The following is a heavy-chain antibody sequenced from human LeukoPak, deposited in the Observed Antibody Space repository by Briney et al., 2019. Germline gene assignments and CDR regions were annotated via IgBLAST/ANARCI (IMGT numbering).Heavy chain of an antibody. D-gene: IGHD6-13*01. CDR3: AKADISSWYIFYFDY. J-gene: IGHJ4*02. Sequence: GGSLRLSCAASGFPFSSYAMSWVRQAPGKGLEWVSAISGSGGSTYYADSVKGRFTISRDNSKNTLYLQMNSLRAEDTAVYYCAKADISSWYIFYFDYWGQGTLVTVSS. CDR2: ISGSGGST. V-gene: IGHV3-23*01. CDR1: GFPFSSYA.